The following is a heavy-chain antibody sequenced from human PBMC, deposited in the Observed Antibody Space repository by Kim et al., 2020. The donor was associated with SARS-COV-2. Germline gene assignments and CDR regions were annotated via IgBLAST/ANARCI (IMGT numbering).Heavy chain of an antibody. J-gene: IGHJ4*02. CDR3: AKRAGSSTSRWYYFDY. Sequence: SVKRRFTISRDNSKNALYLQMNSLRAEDTAVYYCAKRAGSSTSRWYYFDYGGQGTLVTVSS. V-gene: IGHV3-23*01. D-gene: IGHD2-2*01.